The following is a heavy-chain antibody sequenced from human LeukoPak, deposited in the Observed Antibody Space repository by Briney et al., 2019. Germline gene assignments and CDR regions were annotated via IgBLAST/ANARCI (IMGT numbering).Heavy chain of an antibody. D-gene: IGHD3-16*01. CDR2: ISGDGTRT. V-gene: IGHV3-23*01. J-gene: IGHJ4*02. Sequence: GGSLRLSCAASGFSFSSYAMTWARQAPVKGLEWVSAISGDGTRTYYADSVKGRFTISRGNSKNTLYLEMSSLRVEDTAIYYCAKWPEGAMDYFDYWGQGTLVTVSS. CDR3: AKWPEGAMDYFDY. CDR1: GFSFSSYA.